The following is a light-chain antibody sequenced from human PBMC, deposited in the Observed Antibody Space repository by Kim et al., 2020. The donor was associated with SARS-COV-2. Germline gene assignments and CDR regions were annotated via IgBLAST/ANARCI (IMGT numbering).Light chain of an antibody. J-gene: IGLJ3*02. V-gene: IGLV4-69*01. Sequence: SVKLTCTLSSRHSPYPIAGHQHQPEKGPRYLMSLYSDGSHSKGDGIPDRFSGSSSGAERYLTISSLQSEDEGDYYCQTWGTGIRVFGGGTKLSV. CDR3: QTWGTGIRV. CDR1: SRHSPYP. CDR2: LYSDGSH.